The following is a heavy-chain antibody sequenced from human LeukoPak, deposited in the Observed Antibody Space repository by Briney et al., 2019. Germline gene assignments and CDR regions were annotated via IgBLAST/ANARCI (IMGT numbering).Heavy chain of an antibody. J-gene: IGHJ4*02. CDR2: IHSNGGT. D-gene: IGHD2/OR15-2a*01. V-gene: IGHV4-4*07. CDR1: GGSINGFF. CDR3: ARDSDGHTLDY. Sequence: PSEALSLTCTVSGGSINGFFWSWIRQPAGKGLEWIGRIHSNGGTNYSPSLKSRLTLSVDTSENQLSLKLSSVTAADTAVYYCARDSDGHTLDYWGQGTLVTVSS.